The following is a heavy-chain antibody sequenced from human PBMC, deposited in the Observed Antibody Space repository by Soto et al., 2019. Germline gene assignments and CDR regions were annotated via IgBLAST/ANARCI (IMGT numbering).Heavy chain of an antibody. CDR2: IYYSGST. Sequence: ASETLSLTCTVSGGSVSSGSYYWSWIRQPPGKGLEWIGYIYYSGSTNYNPSLKSRVTISVDTSKNQFSLKLSSVTAADTAVYYCARGHLYYYGSGSYHFDYWGQGTLVTVSS. D-gene: IGHD3-10*01. V-gene: IGHV4-61*01. J-gene: IGHJ4*02. CDR3: ARGHLYYYGSGSYHFDY. CDR1: GGSVSSGSYY.